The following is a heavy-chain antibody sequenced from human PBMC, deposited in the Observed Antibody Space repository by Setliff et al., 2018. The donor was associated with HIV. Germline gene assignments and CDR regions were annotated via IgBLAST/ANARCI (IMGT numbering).Heavy chain of an antibody. CDR1: GFTFGSYA. Sequence: PGGSLRLSCAASGFTFGSYAMHWVRQAPGKGLEWVAVISYDGSNKYYADSVKGRFTISRDNSKNTLYLQMNSLRAEDTAVYYCAGGYSYGIGFDYWGQGTLVTVSS. J-gene: IGHJ4*02. V-gene: IGHV3-30*04. CDR3: AGGYSYGIGFDY. D-gene: IGHD5-18*01. CDR2: ISYDGSNK.